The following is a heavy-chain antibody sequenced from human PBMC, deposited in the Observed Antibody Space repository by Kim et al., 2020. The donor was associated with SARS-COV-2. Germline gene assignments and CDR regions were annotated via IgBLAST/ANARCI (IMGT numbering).Heavy chain of an antibody. CDR1: GGSISSSNW. CDR2: IYHSGST. J-gene: IGHJ6*02. CDR3: ARDGGDYSKNYYYGKDV. Sequence: SETLSLTCAVSGGSISSSNWWSWVRQPPGKGLEWIGEIYHSGSTNYNPSLKSRVTISVDKSKNQFSLKLSSVTAADTAVYYCARDGGDYSKNYYYGKDVWGQGTTVTVSS. V-gene: IGHV4-4*02. D-gene: IGHD4-4*01.